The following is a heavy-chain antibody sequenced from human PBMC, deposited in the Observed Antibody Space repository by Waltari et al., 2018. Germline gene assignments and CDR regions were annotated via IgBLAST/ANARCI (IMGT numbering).Heavy chain of an antibody. Sequence: QLQLQQSGPGLVKPSESLSLTCAVSGDSMSSTYWWNWVRQSPGKGLECDGQIHRSGRTNYNPSLASRGTVSMDTSNSQFSLIMVFPTAADTAMYYCARDRGRGLYLDSWGQGTLVTVSP. V-gene: IGHV4-4*02. CDR2: IHRSGRT. D-gene: IGHD2-15*01. CDR3: ARDRGRGLYLDS. CDR1: GDSMSSTYW. J-gene: IGHJ4*02.